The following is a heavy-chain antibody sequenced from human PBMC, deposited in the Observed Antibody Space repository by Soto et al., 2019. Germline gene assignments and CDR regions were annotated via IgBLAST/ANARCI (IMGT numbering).Heavy chain of an antibody. J-gene: IGHJ3*02. D-gene: IGHD3-16*01. V-gene: IGHV1-18*01. Sequence: SVKVSCKASGYAFTSYGISWVRQAPGQGLEWMGWISAYNGNTNYAQKLQGRVTMTTDTSTSTAYMELRCLRSDDTAVYYCGRGLGITRRAFDIWGQGTMVTVSS. CDR1: GYAFTSYG. CDR3: GRGLGITRRAFDI. CDR2: ISAYNGNT.